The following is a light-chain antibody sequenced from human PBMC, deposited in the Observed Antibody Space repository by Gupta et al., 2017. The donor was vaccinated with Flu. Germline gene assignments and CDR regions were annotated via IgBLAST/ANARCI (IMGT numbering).Light chain of an antibody. CDR1: SNGNY. Sequence: SNGNYLEWCHQKRGGPPTLLLYYGSTLQDGVAPRLSGSGCGRDFTLTISSRQADDVVGYYCRQNDTHPPTFGQGTKVEIK. V-gene: IGKV4-1*01. CDR3: RQNDTHPPT. CDR2: YGS. J-gene: IGKJ1*01.